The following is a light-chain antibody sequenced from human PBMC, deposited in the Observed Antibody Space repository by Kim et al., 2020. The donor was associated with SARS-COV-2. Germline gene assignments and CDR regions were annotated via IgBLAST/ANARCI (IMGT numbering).Light chain of an antibody. CDR3: QSYDPRNWV. CDR1: SGSIASNY. Sequence: NFMLTQPHSVSESPGKTVTISCTRSSGSIASNYVQWYQQRPGSSPTTVIFEDSQRPSGVPDRFSGSIDSSSNSASLTISGLKTEDEADYYCQSYDPRNWVFGGGTKLTVL. J-gene: IGLJ3*02. CDR2: EDS. V-gene: IGLV6-57*01.